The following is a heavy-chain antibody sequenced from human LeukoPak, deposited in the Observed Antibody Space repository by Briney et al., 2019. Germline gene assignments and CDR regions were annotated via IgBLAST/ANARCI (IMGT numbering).Heavy chain of an antibody. D-gene: IGHD4-17*01. CDR2: IYYSGST. J-gene: IGHJ4*02. CDR3: ARVPTVTFFDY. Sequence: SETLSLTCTVSGGSISSSIYSWGWIRQPPGKGLEWIGTIYYSGSTYYNPSLKSRVTISVDTSKNQFSLKLSSVTAADTAVYYCARVPTVTFFDYWGQGTLVTVSS. CDR1: GGSISSSIYS. V-gene: IGHV4-39*07.